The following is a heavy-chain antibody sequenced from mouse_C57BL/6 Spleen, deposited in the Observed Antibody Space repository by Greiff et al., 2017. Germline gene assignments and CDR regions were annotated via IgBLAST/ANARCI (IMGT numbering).Heavy chain of an antibody. D-gene: IGHD1-1*01. CDR3: TTSDADGGTTGFDY. CDR1: GFNIKDDY. Sequence: EVQLQQSGAELVRPGASVKLSCTASGFNIKDDYMHWVKQRPEQGLEWIGWIDPGDGDTEYASKFQGKATITADTSSNTAYLQLSSLTSEDTAVXYCTTSDADGGTTGFDYWGQGTTLTVSS. CDR2: IDPGDGDT. J-gene: IGHJ2*01. V-gene: IGHV14-4*01.